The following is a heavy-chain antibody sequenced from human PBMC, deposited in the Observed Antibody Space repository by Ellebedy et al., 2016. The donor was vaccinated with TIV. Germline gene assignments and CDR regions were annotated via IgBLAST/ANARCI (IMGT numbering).Heavy chain of an antibody. Sequence: GESLKISCAASGFTFSSYDMSWVRQAPGKGLQWLSYISSSGATIYYADSVKGRFTISRDNAKNSLYLQMNSLRAEDTAVYYCAKETAVAGTPYYYGMDVWGQGTTVTVSS. CDR1: GFTFSSYD. J-gene: IGHJ6*02. D-gene: IGHD6-19*01. CDR2: ISSSGATI. CDR3: AKETAVAGTPYYYGMDV. V-gene: IGHV3-48*03.